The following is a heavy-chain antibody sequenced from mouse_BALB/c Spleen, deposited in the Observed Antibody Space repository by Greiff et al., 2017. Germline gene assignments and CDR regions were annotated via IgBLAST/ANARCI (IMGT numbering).Heavy chain of an antibody. CDR2: ISSGSSTI. CDR1: GFTFRSFG. Sequence: DVMLVESGGGLVQPGGSRKLSCAASGFTFRSFGMHWVRQAPEKGLEWVAYISSGSSTIYYADTVKGRFTISRDNPKNTLFLQMTSLRSEDTAMYYCARGDDYDYAMDYWGQGTSVTVSS. V-gene: IGHV5-17*02. CDR3: ARGDDYDYAMDY. J-gene: IGHJ4*01. D-gene: IGHD2-4*01.